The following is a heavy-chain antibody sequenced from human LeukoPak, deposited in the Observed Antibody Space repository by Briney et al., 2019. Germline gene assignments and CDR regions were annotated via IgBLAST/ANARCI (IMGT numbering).Heavy chain of an antibody. J-gene: IGHJ5*02. CDR2: ISSNGGST. CDR3: ARDALVVVAATPSSPNWFDP. CDR1: GFTFSSYA. D-gene: IGHD2-15*01. Sequence: GGSLRLSCAASGFTFSSYAMHWVRQAPGKGLEYVSAISSNGGSTYYANSVKGRFTISRDNSKNTLYLQMGSLRADDMAVYYCARDALVVVAATPSSPNWFDPWGQGTLVTVSS. V-gene: IGHV3-64*01.